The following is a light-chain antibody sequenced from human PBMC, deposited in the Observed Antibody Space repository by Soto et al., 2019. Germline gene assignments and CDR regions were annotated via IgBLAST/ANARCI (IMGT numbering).Light chain of an antibody. J-gene: IGLJ1*01. Sequence: QSVLTQPPSASGTPGQRVTMSCSGSSSNIGSNTVNWYQQLPGTAPKLLIYNNNHRPSGVPDRFSGSTSGTSASLAISGLQSEDEADYYCAAWDDSLNGLVFGTGTKVTVL. V-gene: IGLV1-44*01. CDR1: SSNIGSNT. CDR2: NNN. CDR3: AAWDDSLNGLV.